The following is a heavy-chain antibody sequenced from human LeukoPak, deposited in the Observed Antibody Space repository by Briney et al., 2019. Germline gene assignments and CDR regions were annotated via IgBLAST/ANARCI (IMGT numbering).Heavy chain of an antibody. CDR3: ARVSGSWYENWFDP. V-gene: IGHV3-7*01. D-gene: IGHD6-13*01. CDR1: GFTFSSYW. Sequence: GGSLRLSCAASGFTFSSYWMSWVRQAPGKGLEWVANIKQDGSEKYYVDSVKGRFTISRDNAKNSLYLQMNSLRAEDTAVYYCARVSGSWYENWFDPWGQGTLVTVSS. CDR2: IKQDGSEK. J-gene: IGHJ5*02.